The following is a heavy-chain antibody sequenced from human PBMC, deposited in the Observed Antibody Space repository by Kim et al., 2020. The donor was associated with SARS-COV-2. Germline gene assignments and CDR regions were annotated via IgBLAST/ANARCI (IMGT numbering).Heavy chain of an antibody. D-gene: IGHD6-13*01. J-gene: IGHJ5*02. V-gene: IGHV3-23*01. CDR3: AKAPSSSWYFRSNWFDP. Sequence: VKGRFTISRDNSTNTLYLQMNSLRAEDTAVYYCAKAPSSSWYFRSNWFDPWGQGTLVTVSS.